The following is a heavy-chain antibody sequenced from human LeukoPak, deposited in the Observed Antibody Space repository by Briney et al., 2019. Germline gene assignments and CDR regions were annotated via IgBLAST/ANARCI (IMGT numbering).Heavy chain of an antibody. V-gene: IGHV4-34*01. CDR3: ARGHSSSRAVRYFDY. Sequence: PSETLSLTCAVYGGSFSGYYWSWIRQPPGKGLEWIGEINHSGSTNYNPSLKSRVTISVDTSKNQFSLKLSSVTAAGTAVYYCARGHSSSRAVRYFDYWGQGTLVTVSS. D-gene: IGHD6-13*01. CDR2: INHSGST. CDR1: GGSFSGYY. J-gene: IGHJ4*02.